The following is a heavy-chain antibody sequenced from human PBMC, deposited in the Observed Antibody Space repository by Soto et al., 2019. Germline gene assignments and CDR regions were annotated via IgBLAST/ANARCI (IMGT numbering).Heavy chain of an antibody. CDR2: IYYSGST. J-gene: IGHJ4*02. CDR3: ARDNHGSGSPFDY. Sequence: QVQLQESGPGLVKPSQTLSLTCTVSGGSISSGGYYWSWIRQHPGKGLEWIGYIYYSGSTYYNPPLKSRVTISVDTSKNQFSLKLSSVTAADTAVYYCARDNHGSGSPFDYWGQGTLVTVSS. CDR1: GGSISSGGYY. V-gene: IGHV4-31*03. D-gene: IGHD3-10*01.